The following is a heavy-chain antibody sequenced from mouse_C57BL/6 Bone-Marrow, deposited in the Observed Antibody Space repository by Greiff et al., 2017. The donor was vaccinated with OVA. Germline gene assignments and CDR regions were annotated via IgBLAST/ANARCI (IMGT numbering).Heavy chain of an antibody. D-gene: IGHD2-1*01. CDR3: TFYYGNLRYAMDY. CDR1: GFTFSNYW. V-gene: IGHV6-3*01. CDR2: IRLKSDNYAT. J-gene: IGHJ4*01. Sequence: EVKLQESGGGLVQPGGSMKLSCVASGFTFSNYWMNWVRQSPEKGLEWVAQIRLKSDNYATHYAESVKGRFTISRDDSKSSVYLQMNNLRAEDTGIYYCTFYYGNLRYAMDYWGQGTSVTVSS.